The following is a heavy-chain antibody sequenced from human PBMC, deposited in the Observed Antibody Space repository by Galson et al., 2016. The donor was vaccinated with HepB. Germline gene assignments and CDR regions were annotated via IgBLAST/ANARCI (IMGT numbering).Heavy chain of an antibody. Sequence: SLRLSCAASGLTVSSNYMSWVRQAPGKGLEWVSYITRSGGTTLYADSVKGRFTISRDNAKNSLYLQMNSLRDEDTAVYYCARDVRGGEDYWGQGTLVTVSS. J-gene: IGHJ4*02. CDR3: ARDVRGGEDY. CDR1: GLTVSSNY. V-gene: IGHV3-48*02. D-gene: IGHD3-16*01. CDR2: ITRSGGTT.